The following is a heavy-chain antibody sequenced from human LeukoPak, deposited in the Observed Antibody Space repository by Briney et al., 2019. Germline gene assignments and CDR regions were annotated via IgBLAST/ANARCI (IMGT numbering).Heavy chain of an antibody. CDR2: IRNDGHDT. CDR1: GFAFSSYW. J-gene: IGHJ4*02. V-gene: IGHV3-74*01. CDR3: ARDPSSGWLNLDF. D-gene: IGHD6-19*01. Sequence: PGGSLRLSCAASGFAFSSYWMHWVRHAPGQGLVWVSRIRNDGHDTSYADSVKGRFTISRDNAKNTVYLQMNSLRDEDMAVYYCARDPSSGWLNLDFWGQGILVTVSS.